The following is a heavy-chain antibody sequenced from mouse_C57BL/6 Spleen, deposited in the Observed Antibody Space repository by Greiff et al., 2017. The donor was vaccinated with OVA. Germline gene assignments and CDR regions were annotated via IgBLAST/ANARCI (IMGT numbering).Heavy chain of an antibody. CDR1: GYSFTGYY. Sequence: EVQLQQPGPELVKPGASVKISCKASGYSFTGYYMNWVKQSPEKSLEWIGEINPSTGGTTYNQKFKAKATLTVDKSSSTAYMQLKSLTSEDSAVYYCAKLGRGYFDYWGQGTTLTVSS. D-gene: IGHD4-1*01. CDR2: INPSTGGT. V-gene: IGHV1-42*01. J-gene: IGHJ2*01. CDR3: AKLGRGYFDY.